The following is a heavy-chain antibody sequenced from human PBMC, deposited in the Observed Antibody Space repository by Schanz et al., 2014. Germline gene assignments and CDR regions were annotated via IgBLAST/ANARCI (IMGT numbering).Heavy chain of an antibody. V-gene: IGHV4-30-4*07. Sequence: QVQLQESGPGLVKPSQTLSLTCAVSGGSISSGGYSWNWIRQPPGKGLEWIGYIFFRGSTYYNPSLKSRVTISIDTSKNQFSLRLTSVTAADTAVYYCYGMDVWGQGTTVTVSS. J-gene: IGHJ6*02. CDR2: IFFRGST. CDR1: GGSISSGGYS. CDR3: YGMDV.